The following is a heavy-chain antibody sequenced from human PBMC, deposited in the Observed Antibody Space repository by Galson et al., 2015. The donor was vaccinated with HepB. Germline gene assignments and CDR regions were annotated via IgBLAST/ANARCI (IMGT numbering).Heavy chain of an antibody. CDR3: ARARRMVANDF. D-gene: IGHD4/OR15-4a*01. CDR1: GFTFSSYG. J-gene: IGHJ4*02. Sequence: SLRLSCAASGFTFSSYGLNWVRQASGKGLEWVSYISSGSLIIHYADSVKGRFPISRDNAKNSLYLQVNSLRAEDTAVYYCARARRMVANDFWGQGTLVTVSS. CDR2: ISSGSLII. V-gene: IGHV3-48*01.